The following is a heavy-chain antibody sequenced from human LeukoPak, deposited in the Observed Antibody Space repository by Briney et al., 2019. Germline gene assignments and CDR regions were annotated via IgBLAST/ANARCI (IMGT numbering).Heavy chain of an antibody. CDR2: IYYSGST. CDR3: ATISNTIFGVVITAYFDL. V-gene: IGHV4-39*01. D-gene: IGHD3-3*01. Sequence: SETLSLTCTVSGGSISSYYWGWIRQPPGKGLEWIGSIYYSGSTYYNPSLKSRVTISVDTSKNQFSLKLSSVTAADTAVYYCATISNTIFGVVITAYFDLWGRGTLVTVSS. CDR1: GGSISSYY. J-gene: IGHJ2*01.